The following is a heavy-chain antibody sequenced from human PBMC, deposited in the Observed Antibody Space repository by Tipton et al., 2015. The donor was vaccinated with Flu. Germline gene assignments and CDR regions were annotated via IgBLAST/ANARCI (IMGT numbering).Heavy chain of an antibody. CDR2: INPNDNGT. Sequence: QLVQSGAEVKKPGASVKVSCKGSGYTFTAHYMHWVRQAPGQGLEWMGWINPNDNGTRYPQKFQGRVTMTRDTSISTVYMELSRLSSDDTAVYYCARVGAVFGEVTARRRGDLDYWGQGTLVSVSS. V-gene: IGHV1-2*02. CDR3: ARVGAVFGEVTARRRGDLDY. D-gene: IGHD3-3*01. J-gene: IGHJ4*02. CDR1: GYTFTAHY.